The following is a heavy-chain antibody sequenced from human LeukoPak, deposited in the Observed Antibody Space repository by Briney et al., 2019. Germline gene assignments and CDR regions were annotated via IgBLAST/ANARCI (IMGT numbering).Heavy chain of an antibody. CDR3: ARLRGVTTPADY. D-gene: IGHD4-17*01. CDR2: IYYSGST. Sequence: PSETLSLTCIVSGGSISSYYWSWIRQPPGKGLEWIGYIYYSGSTNYNPSLKGRVTISVDTSKNQFSLKLSSVTAADTAVYYCARLRGVTTPADYWGQGTLVTVSS. CDR1: GGSISSYY. J-gene: IGHJ4*02. V-gene: IGHV4-59*08.